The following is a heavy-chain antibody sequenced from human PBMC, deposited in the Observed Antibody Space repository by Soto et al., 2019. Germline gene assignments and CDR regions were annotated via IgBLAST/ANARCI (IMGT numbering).Heavy chain of an antibody. CDR1: GFTFSSYE. Sequence: GSLRLSCAASGFTFSSYEVNWVRQAPGKGLEWVSYISSSGTTIYYADSVKGRFTISRDNTKNSLYLQMNSLRDEDTAVYYCTRRFDDWGRGTLVTVSS. CDR2: ISSSGTTI. V-gene: IGHV3-48*03. J-gene: IGHJ4*02. CDR3: TRRFDD.